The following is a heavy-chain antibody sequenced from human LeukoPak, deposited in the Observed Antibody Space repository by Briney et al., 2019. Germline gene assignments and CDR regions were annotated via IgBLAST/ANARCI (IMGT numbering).Heavy chain of an antibody. CDR3: ARKSASGNYPLDY. J-gene: IGHJ4*02. CDR2: ISADSAAT. V-gene: IGHV3-23*01. Sequence: GGTLRLSCAASGFTFSSYGMSWVRQAPGKGLEWVSVISADSAATFYADSVKGRFTISRDNGRNTVFLQMSSLRAEDTALYYCARKSASGNYPLDYWGQGTLVTVSS. CDR1: GFTFSSYG. D-gene: IGHD3-10*01.